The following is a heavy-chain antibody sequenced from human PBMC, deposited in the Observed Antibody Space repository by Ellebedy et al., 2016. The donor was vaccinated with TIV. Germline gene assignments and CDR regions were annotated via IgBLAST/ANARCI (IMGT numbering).Heavy chain of an antibody. CDR1: GFSVTTNGVG. Sequence: SGPTLVKPTQTLTLTCTFSGFSVTTNGVGVGWIRQTPGKALEWLALLYWDDDKRYSPYLGSRLTIDKDTSKNQVVLTMTNMDPVDTATYYCAHSLRGGSNGANLYYFDYWGQGTLVTVSS. V-gene: IGHV2-5*02. J-gene: IGHJ4*02. CDR3: AHSLRGGSNGANLYYFDY. CDR2: LYWDDDK. D-gene: IGHD4/OR15-4a*01.